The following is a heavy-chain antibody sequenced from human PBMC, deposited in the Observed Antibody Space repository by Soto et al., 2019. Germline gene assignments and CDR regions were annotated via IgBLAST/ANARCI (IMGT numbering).Heavy chain of an antibody. CDR3: AKNSSTWIDY. V-gene: IGHV3-23*01. D-gene: IGHD6-13*01. J-gene: IGHJ4*02. CDR1: GFTFYNYA. CDR2: ISASGTST. Sequence: EVRLLESGGNLVQPGGSLRVSCAASGFTFYNYAMSWVRQAPGKGLEWVSAISASGTSTYYADSVKGRFTISRDNSKNTVFLQMNSLKAEDTAIYYCAKNSSTWIDYWGQGTLVTVSS.